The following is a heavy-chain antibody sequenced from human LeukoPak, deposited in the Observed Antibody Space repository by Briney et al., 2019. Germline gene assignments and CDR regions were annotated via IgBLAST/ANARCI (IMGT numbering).Heavy chain of an antibody. Sequence: SETLSLTCTVSGGSISSSSYYWGWIRQPPGKGLEWIGSIFYSGNTYYNPSLKSRVTISVDTSKNQFSVKLSSVTAADTAVYYCATLQRMTTVTTVYYYGMDVWGQGTTVTVSS. V-gene: IGHV4-39*01. CDR3: ATLQRMTTVTTVYYYGMDV. CDR2: IFYSGNT. J-gene: IGHJ6*02. D-gene: IGHD4-11*01. CDR1: GGSISSSSYY.